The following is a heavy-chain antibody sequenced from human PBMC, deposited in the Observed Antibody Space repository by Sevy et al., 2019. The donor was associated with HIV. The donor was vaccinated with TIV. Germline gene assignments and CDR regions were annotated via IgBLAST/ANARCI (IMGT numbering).Heavy chain of an antibody. CDR3: ARGLVGANLGTDY. CDR2: ISFSSNYT. CDR1: GFTFSDYY. V-gene: IGHV3-11*06. Sequence: GGSLRLSFSASGFTFSDYYMNWIRQAPGKGLEWISYISFSSNYTMYADSVTGRFTISRDNAKNSLYLQMNSLRAEDTAVYYCARGLVGANLGTDYWGQGSLVTVSS. D-gene: IGHD1-26*01. J-gene: IGHJ4*02.